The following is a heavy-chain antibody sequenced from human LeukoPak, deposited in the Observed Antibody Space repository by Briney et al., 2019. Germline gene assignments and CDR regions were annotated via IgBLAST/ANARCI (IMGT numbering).Heavy chain of an antibody. CDR2: IAHHGNNK. CDR3: AKDGSWSCTD. J-gene: IGHJ4*02. Sequence: GGSLRLSCGASGFTFSSSAMHWVRQGPGKGLEWAAYIAHHGNNKYYADSVKGRFTVSRDNSKGSLYLQMNSLRADDTAVYYCAKDGSWSCTDWGQGTLVRVSS. CDR1: GFTFSSSA. D-gene: IGHD2-8*02. V-gene: IGHV3-30*02.